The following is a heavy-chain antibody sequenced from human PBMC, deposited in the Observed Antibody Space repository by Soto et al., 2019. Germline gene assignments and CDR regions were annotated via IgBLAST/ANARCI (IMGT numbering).Heavy chain of an antibody. Sequence: GASVKVSCKASGYIFTNYYIHWVRQAPGQGLEWMAIINPLPTSGSTNYAQKFQGRVTLTRDTSTSTVYLELSSLRSDDTAVYYCARDLAAAAYWGQGTLVTVSS. D-gene: IGHD6-13*01. V-gene: IGHV1-46*01. J-gene: IGHJ4*02. CDR2: INPLPTSGST. CDR3: ARDLAAAAY. CDR1: GYIFTNYY.